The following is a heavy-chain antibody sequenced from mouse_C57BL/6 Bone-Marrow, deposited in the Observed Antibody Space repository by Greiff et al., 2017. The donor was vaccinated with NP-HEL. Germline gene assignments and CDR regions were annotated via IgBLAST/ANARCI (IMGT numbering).Heavy chain of an antibody. J-gene: IGHJ2*01. CDR2: IYWDDDK. CDR3: ARNYYGSRKGLDY. D-gene: IGHD1-1*01. V-gene: IGHV8-12*01. Sequence: QVQLKQSGPGILQSSQTLSLTCSFSGFSLSTSGMGVSWIRQPSGKGLEWLAHIYWDDDKRYNPSLKSRLTISKDTSRNQVFLKITSVDTADTATYYCARNYYGSRKGLDYWGQGTTLTVSS. CDR1: GFSLSTSGMG.